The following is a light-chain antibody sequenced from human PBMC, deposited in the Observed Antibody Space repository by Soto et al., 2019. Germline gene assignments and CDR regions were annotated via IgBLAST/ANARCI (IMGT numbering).Light chain of an antibody. Sequence: DIQITQSPSTLSAYVGDRVTITCRASQSISIWLAWYQQKPGKAPKLLIFAASTLQSGVPSRFSGSGSGTDFTLTISSLQPEDFATYYCQQANSFPFTFGPGTKVDI. CDR1: QSISIW. J-gene: IGKJ3*01. CDR2: AAS. V-gene: IGKV1-12*01. CDR3: QQANSFPFT.